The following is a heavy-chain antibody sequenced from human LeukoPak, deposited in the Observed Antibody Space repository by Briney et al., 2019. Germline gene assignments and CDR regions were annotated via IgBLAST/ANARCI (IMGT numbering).Heavy chain of an antibody. Sequence: SETLSLTCAVSGYSISSGYYWGWIRQPPGKGLEWIGSIYHSGSPYYNPSLKSRVTISVDTSKNQFSLKLSSVTAADTAVYYCARLSQDTWDAFDIWGQGTMVTVSS. J-gene: IGHJ3*02. CDR1: GYSISSGYY. CDR2: IYHSGSP. V-gene: IGHV4-38-2*01. D-gene: IGHD2-15*01. CDR3: ARLSQDTWDAFDI.